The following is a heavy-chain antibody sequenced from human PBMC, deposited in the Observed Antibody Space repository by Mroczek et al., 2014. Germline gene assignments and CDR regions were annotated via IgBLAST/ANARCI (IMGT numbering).Heavy chain of an antibody. CDR3: ARGGREGVTIFGVVISFDY. Sequence: QVQLQQWGAGLLKPSETLSLTCAVYGGSFSGYYWSWIRQPPGKGLEWIGKINHSGSTNYNPSLKSRVTISVDTSKNQFSLKLSSVTAADTAVYYCARGGREGVTIFGVVISFDYWGQGTLVTVSS. J-gene: IGHJ4*02. D-gene: IGHD3-3*01. CDR1: GGSFSGYY. V-gene: IGHV4-34*01. CDR2: INHSGST.